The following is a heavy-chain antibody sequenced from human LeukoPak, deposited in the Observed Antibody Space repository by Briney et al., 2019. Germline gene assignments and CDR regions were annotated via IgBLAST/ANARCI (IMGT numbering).Heavy chain of an antibody. CDR1: GYSFINFW. Sequence: GESLKISCKGSGYSFINFWIGWVRQMPGKGLEWMGVIYPGDSDTRYSPSFQGQVTISADKSISTAYLQWSSLKATDTAIYYCARPDSTGYSTDWGQGTLVTVSS. D-gene: IGHD3-22*01. J-gene: IGHJ4*02. CDR3: ARPDSTGYSTD. CDR2: IYPGDSDT. V-gene: IGHV5-51*01.